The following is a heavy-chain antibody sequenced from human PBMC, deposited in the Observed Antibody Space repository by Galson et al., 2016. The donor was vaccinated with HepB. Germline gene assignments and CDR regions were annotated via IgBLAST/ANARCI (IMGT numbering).Heavy chain of an antibody. CDR3: ARTLSSGWFVYFDY. CDR2: INAGNGNT. V-gene: IGHV1-3*01. Sequence: SVKVSCKASGYTFTRYTMHWVRPAPGQRLEWMGWINAGNGNTKYSQKFQGRVTISRATSASTGYMELSSLRSEDTAVYYCARTLSSGWFVYFDYWGQGTLVTVSS. J-gene: IGHJ4*02. D-gene: IGHD6-19*01. CDR1: GYTFTRYT.